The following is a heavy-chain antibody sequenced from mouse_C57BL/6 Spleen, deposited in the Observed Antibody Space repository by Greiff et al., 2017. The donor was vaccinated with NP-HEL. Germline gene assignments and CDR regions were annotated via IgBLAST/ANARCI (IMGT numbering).Heavy chain of an antibody. CDR1: GYSITSGYY. CDR2: ISYDGSN. Sequence: EVQLQQSGPGLVKPSQSLSLTCSVTGYSITSGYYWNWIRQFPGNKLEWMGYISYDGSNNYNPSLKNRISITRDTSKNQFFLKLNSVTTEDTATYYCAREDYGSREAWFAYWGQGTLVTVSA. J-gene: IGHJ3*01. D-gene: IGHD1-1*01. CDR3: AREDYGSREAWFAY. V-gene: IGHV3-6*01.